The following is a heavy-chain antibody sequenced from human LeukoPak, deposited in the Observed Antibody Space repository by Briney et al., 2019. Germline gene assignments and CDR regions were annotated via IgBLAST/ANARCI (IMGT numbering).Heavy chain of an antibody. Sequence: GGSLRLSCAASGFTFSSYAMSWVRQAPGKGLEWVSAISGSGGSTYYADSVKGRFTISRDNSKNTLYLQMNSLRAEDTAVYYCAIDGSSSWYVDYYYYGMDVWGQGTTVTVSS. CDR3: AIDGSSSWYVDYYYYGMDV. V-gene: IGHV3-23*01. D-gene: IGHD6-13*01. J-gene: IGHJ6*02. CDR2: ISGSGGST. CDR1: GFTFSSYA.